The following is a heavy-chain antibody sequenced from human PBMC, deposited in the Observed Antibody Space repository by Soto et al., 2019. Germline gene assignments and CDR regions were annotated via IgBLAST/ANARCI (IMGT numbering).Heavy chain of an antibody. J-gene: IGHJ4*02. CDR1: GGSITSNDYY. CDR3: ARHSNRNYGLYYFDY. Sequence: SETLSLTCTVSGGSITSNDYYWGWIRQPPGKGLEWIGSIYYTGSTYYKPSLKSRVTISVDTSKNQFSLKVSSATAADTAVYYCARHSNRNYGLYYFDYWGLGALVTVSS. V-gene: IGHV4-39*01. D-gene: IGHD4-4*01. CDR2: IYYTGST.